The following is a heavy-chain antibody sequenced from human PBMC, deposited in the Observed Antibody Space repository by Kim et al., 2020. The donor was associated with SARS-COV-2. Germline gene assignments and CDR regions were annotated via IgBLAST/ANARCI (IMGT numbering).Heavy chain of an antibody. V-gene: IGHV4-31*03. J-gene: IGHJ4*02. Sequence: SETLSLTCTVSGGSISSGGYYWSWIRQHPGKGLEWIGYIYYSGSTYYNPSLKSRVTISVDTSKNQFSLKLSSVTAADTAVYYCATMGYYDSSGYYSHGDFDYWGQGTLVTVSS. CDR1: GGSISSGGYY. CDR3: ATMGYYDSSGYYSHGDFDY. CDR2: IYYSGST. D-gene: IGHD3-22*01.